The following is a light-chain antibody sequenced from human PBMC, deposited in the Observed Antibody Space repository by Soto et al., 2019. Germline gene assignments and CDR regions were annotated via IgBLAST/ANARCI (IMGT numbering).Light chain of an antibody. V-gene: IGKV2-28*01. CDR3: MQALQTPLT. J-gene: IGKJ3*01. CDR2: LGS. Sequence: DIVMTQSPLSLPVTPGEPASISCRSSQSLLHSNGYNYLDWYLQKPGQSPQLLIYLGSNRASGVSDRFSGSGSGTDFTLKISRVEAEDVGVYYCMQALQTPLTFCPGTKVDIK. CDR1: QSLLHSNGYNY.